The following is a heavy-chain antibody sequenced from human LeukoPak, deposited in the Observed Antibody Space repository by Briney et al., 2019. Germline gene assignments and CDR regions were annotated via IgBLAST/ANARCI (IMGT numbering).Heavy chain of an antibody. J-gene: IGHJ4*02. V-gene: IGHV4-4*07. CDR2: IYASGRT. CDR1: GGSMRHYY. D-gene: IGHD5-12*01. CDR3: ARSQTRGASGYDFLFDY. Sequence: SETLSLTCTVSGGSMRHYYWSWIRQPAGKGLEWIGRIYASGRTNYNPSLRRRVTMSVDTSKNQFSLNLSSVTAADTAVYYCARSQTRGASGYDFLFDYWGQGTLVTVSS.